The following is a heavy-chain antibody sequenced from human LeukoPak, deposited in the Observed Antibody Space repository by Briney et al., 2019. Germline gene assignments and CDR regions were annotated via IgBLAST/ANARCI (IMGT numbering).Heavy chain of an antibody. Sequence: GGSLRLSCAASGFTVSSNYMSWVRQAPGKGLEWVSVIYSGGSTYYADSVKGRFTISRDNSKNTLYLQMNSLRAEDTAVYYCARTTTVTTGGDYWGQGTLVTVSS. J-gene: IGHJ4*02. CDR1: GFTVSSNY. CDR3: ARTTTVTTGGDY. V-gene: IGHV3-53*05. D-gene: IGHD4-11*01. CDR2: IYSGGST.